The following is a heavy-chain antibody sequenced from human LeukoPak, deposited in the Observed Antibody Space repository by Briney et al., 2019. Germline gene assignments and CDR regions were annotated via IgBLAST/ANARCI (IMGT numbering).Heavy chain of an antibody. Sequence: ASVKVCCKASGYTFTSYGISWVRQAPGQGLEWMGWISAYNGNTNYAQKLQGRVTMTTDTSTSTAYMELRSLRSDDTAVYYCTISQYDSVDYWGQGTLVTVSS. CDR1: GYTFTSYG. D-gene: IGHD1-1*01. CDR3: TISQYDSVDY. J-gene: IGHJ4*02. V-gene: IGHV1-18*04. CDR2: ISAYNGNT.